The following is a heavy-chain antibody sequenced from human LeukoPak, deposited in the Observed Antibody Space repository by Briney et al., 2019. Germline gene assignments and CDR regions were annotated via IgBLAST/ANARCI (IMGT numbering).Heavy chain of an antibody. J-gene: IGHJ6*02. CDR3: ARSYDILTGYYRRYYYGMDV. V-gene: IGHV4-34*01. Sequence: SETLSLTCAVYGGSFSGYYWSWIRQPPGKGLEWIGEINHSGSTSYNPSLKSRVTISVDTSKNQFSLKLGSVTAADTAVYYCARSYDILTGYYRRYYYGMDVWGQGTTVTVSS. D-gene: IGHD3-9*01. CDR1: GGSFSGYY. CDR2: INHSGST.